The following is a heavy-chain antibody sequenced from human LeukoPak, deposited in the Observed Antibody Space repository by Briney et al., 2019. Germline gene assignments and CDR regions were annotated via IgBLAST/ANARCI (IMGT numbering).Heavy chain of an antibody. CDR3: ARDDLSLDDFWSGYLTDY. V-gene: IGHV1-2*02. J-gene: IGHJ4*02. CDR2: INPNSGGT. Sequence: GASVKVSCKASGYTFTGYYMHWVRQAPGQGLEWMGWINPNSGGTNYAQKFQGRVTMTRDTSISTAYMELSRLRSDDTAVYYCARDDLSLDDFWSGYLTDYWGQGTLVTVSS. D-gene: IGHD3-3*01. CDR1: GYTFTGYY.